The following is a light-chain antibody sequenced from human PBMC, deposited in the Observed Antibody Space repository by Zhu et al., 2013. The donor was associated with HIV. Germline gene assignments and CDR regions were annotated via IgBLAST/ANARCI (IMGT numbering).Light chain of an antibody. CDR2: AAS. CDR3: QRYNTALWT. CDR1: QAISHY. J-gene: IGKJ1*01. Sequence: DFQMTQSPSSLSASVGDRVTITCRASQAISHYLGWYQQKPGKAPKLLIYAASSLQSGVPSRFSGSGYGTDFTLTINSLQPEDAATYYCQRYNTALWTFGQGTTVKI. V-gene: IGKV1-27*01.